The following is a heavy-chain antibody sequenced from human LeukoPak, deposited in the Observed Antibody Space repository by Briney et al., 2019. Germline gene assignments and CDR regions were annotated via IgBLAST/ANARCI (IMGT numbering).Heavy chain of an antibody. CDR1: GGSFSGYY. CDR3: ARGRVSSGWYGDAFDI. D-gene: IGHD6-19*01. Sequence: SETLSLTCAVYGGSFSGYYWSWIRQPPGKGLEWSGEINHSGSTNYNPSLKSRVTISVDTSKNQFSLKLSSVTAADTAVYYCARGRVSSGWYGDAFDIWGQGTMVTVSS. CDR2: INHSGST. V-gene: IGHV4-34*01. J-gene: IGHJ3*02.